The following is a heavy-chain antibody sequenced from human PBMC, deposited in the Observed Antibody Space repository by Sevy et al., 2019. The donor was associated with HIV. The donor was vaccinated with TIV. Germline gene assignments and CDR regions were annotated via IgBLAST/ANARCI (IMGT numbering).Heavy chain of an antibody. CDR1: GYTLSRLS. V-gene: IGHV1-24*01. CDR3: ATAQDYYENCGDPFDY. CDR2: FDPEDDET. D-gene: IGHD3-22*01. J-gene: IGHJ4*02. Sequence: ASVKVSCKVSGYTLSRLSMHWVRQGPGKGLEWMGRFDPEDDETIYAQKFQGRVTMTEDTSTDTAYMELSSLRFEDTAVYYCATAQDYYENCGDPFDYWGQGTLVTVSS.